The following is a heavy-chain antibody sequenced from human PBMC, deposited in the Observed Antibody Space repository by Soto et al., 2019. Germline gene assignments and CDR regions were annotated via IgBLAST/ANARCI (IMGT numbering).Heavy chain of an antibody. J-gene: IGHJ5*02. CDR1: GDSVSSNIGA. CDR2: TYYRSKWYN. Sequence: SQTLSLTCVISGDSVSSNIGAWNWIRQSPSRGLEWLGRTYYRSKWYNEYAVSVKSRMTINPDTSKNQFSLQLNSVTPEDTAVYYCVSQRRYCSAGTCHAWFDPRGQGTLVTVSS. CDR3: VSQRRYCSAGTCHAWFDP. D-gene: IGHD2-15*01. V-gene: IGHV6-1*01.